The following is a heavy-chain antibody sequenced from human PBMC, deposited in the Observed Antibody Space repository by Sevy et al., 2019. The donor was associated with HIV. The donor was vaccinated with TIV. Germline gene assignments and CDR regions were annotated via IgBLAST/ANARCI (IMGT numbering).Heavy chain of an antibody. CDR3: AKVAIVVVITKGGSFDY. D-gene: IGHD3-22*01. J-gene: IGHJ4*02. Sequence: GGSLRLSCAASGFTFSSYAMSWVRQAPGKGLEWVSAISGSGGSTYYADSVKGRFTISRDNSKNTLYLQMNSLRAEDMAVYYCAKVAIVVVITKGGSFDYWGQGTLVTVSS. V-gene: IGHV3-23*01. CDR2: ISGSGGST. CDR1: GFTFSSYA.